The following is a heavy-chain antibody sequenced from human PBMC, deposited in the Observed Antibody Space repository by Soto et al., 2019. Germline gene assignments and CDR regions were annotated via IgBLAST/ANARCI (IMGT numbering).Heavy chain of an antibody. J-gene: IGHJ5*02. CDR1: GHAFTIYG. V-gene: IGHV1-18*01. Sequence: ASVKVYCKTAGHAFTIYGISWVRQAPGQGLEWMGWISAYNGNTNYAQKLQGRVTMTTDTSTSTAYMELRSLRSDDTAVYYCARDTYYYDSSGYYYWFDPWGQGTLVTVSS. CDR3: ARDTYYYDSSGYYYWFDP. D-gene: IGHD3-22*01. CDR2: ISAYNGNT.